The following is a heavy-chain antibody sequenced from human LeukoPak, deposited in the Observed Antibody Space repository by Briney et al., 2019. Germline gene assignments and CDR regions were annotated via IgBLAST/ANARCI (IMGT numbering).Heavy chain of an antibody. V-gene: IGHV4-59*01. CDR3: ARALYGSGVFDS. CDR1: GGSISSYY. J-gene: IGHJ4*02. D-gene: IGHD3-10*01. CDR2: IYYTGTT. Sequence: SETLSLTCTVSGGSISSYYWSWIRQPPGKGLERIGDIYYTGTTNYNPSLKSRVSISVDTSKIQFSLKLSSVTSADTAVYYCARALYGSGVFDSWGQGTLVTVSS.